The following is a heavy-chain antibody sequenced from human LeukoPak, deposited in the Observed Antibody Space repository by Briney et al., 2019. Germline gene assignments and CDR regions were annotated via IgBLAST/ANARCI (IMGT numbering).Heavy chain of an antibody. V-gene: IGHV1-69*13. D-gene: IGHD2-15*01. Sequence: ASVKVSCKASGGTFISYAISWVRQAPGQGLEWMGGIIPIFGTANYAQKFQGRVTITADESTSTAYMELSSLRSEDTAVYYCARERRTLPQNWFDPWGQGTLVTVSS. J-gene: IGHJ5*02. CDR1: GGTFISYA. CDR3: ARERRTLPQNWFDP. CDR2: IIPIFGTA.